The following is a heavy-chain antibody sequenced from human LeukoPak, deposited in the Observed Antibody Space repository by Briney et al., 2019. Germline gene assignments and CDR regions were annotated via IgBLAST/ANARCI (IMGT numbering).Heavy chain of an antibody. CDR2: IYTSGST. CDR3: ARAYRNYDILTGYFSRYYYFDY. CDR1: GGSISSYY. Sequence: PSETLSLTCTVSGGSISSYYCSWIRHPAGKGLEWIGRIYTSGSTNYNPSLKSRVTMSVDTSKNQFSLKLSSVTAADTAVYYCARAYRNYDILTGYFSRYYYFDYCGEGTILTVSS. D-gene: IGHD3-9*01. V-gene: IGHV4-4*07. J-gene: IGHJ4*02.